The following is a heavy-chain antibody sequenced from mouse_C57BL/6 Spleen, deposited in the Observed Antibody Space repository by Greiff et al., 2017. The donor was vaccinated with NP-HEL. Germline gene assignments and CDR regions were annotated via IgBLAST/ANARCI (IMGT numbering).Heavy chain of an antibody. CDR1: GYSITSGYY. CDR3: ARDRFTPYYFDY. CDR2: ISYDGSN. Sequence: DVKLQESGPGLVKPSQSLSLTCSVTGYSITSGYYWNWIRQFPGNKLEWMGYISYDGSNNYNPSLKNRISITRDTSKNQFFLKLNSVTTEDTATYYCARDRFTPYYFDYWGQGTTLTVSS. J-gene: IGHJ2*01. V-gene: IGHV3-6*01.